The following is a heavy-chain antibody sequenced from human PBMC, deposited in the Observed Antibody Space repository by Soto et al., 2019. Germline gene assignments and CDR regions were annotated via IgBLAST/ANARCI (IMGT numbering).Heavy chain of an antibody. CDR3: ARLGGGWYYYYYMDV. Sequence: SETLSLTCTVSGGSISSSSYYWGWIRQPPGKGLEWIGSIYYSGSTYYNPSLKSRVTISVDTSKNQFSLKLSSVTAADTAVYYCARLGGGWYYYYYMDVWGKGTTVTVSS. V-gene: IGHV4-39*01. J-gene: IGHJ6*03. CDR1: GGSISSSSYY. D-gene: IGHD6-19*01. CDR2: IYYSGST.